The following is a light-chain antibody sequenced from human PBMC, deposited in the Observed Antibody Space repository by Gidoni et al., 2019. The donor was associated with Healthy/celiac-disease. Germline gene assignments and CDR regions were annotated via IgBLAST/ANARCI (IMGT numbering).Light chain of an antibody. Sequence: QSVLTQPLSVSGDAGRRVTISCTGSSSNIGAGYDVHWYQQRPGTAPKLHIYGNSNRPSGVPDRFSGPTSGTSASLAITWLPAEDEADYSCQSYDSSLSGYVVFGGGTKLPVL. J-gene: IGLJ2*01. CDR3: QSYDSSLSGYVV. CDR1: SSNIGAGYD. V-gene: IGLV1-40*01. CDR2: GNS.